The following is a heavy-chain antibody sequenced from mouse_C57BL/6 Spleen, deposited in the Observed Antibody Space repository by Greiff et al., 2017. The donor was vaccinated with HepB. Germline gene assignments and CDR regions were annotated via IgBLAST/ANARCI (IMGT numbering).Heavy chain of an antibody. CDR2: IYPGDGDT. Sequence: VQLKESGPELVKPGASVKISCKASGYAFSSSWMNWVKQRPGKGLEWIGRIYPGDGDTNYNGKFKGKATLTADKSSSTAYMQLSSLTSEDSAVYFCARGGDSSGQFAYWGQGTLVTVSA. J-gene: IGHJ3*01. D-gene: IGHD3-2*02. V-gene: IGHV1-82*01. CDR3: ARGGDSSGQFAY. CDR1: GYAFSSSW.